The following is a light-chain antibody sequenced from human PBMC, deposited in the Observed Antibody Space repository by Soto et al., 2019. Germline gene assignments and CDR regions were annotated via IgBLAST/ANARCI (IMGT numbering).Light chain of an antibody. Sequence: QSVLTQPPSVSKAPRQRVTISCSGSSSNIGNKALNWYQQLPGKAPKLLIYYDDLLPSGVSDRFSGSKSGTSASLAISGLQSEDEADYYCAAWDDSLNGVVFGGGTKLTVL. CDR2: YDD. CDR1: SSNIGNKA. J-gene: IGLJ2*01. V-gene: IGLV1-36*01. CDR3: AAWDDSLNGVV.